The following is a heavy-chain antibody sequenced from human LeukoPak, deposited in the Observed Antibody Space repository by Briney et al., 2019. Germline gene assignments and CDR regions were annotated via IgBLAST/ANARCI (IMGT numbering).Heavy chain of an antibody. Sequence: ASVKVSCKASGYTFTGYYMHWVRQAPGQGLEWMGIINPSGGSTSYAQKFQGRVTMTRDTSTSTVYMELSSLRSEDTAVYYCARYSGGLMATISSGIEGFDYWGQGTLVTVSS. CDR1: GYTFTGYY. D-gene: IGHD5-24*01. CDR3: ARYSGGLMATISSGIEGFDY. CDR2: INPSGGST. J-gene: IGHJ4*02. V-gene: IGHV1-46*01.